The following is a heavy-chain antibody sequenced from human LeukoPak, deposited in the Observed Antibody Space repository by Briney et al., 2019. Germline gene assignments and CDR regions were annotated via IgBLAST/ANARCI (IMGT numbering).Heavy chain of an antibody. Sequence: GASVKVSCKASGYTFTSYYMHWVRQAPGQGLEWMGIINPSGGSTSYAQKFQGRVTMTRDTSTGTVYMELSSLRSEDTAVYYCARDVAYYYDSSGYSFDYWGQGTLVTVSS. CDR3: ARDVAYYYDSSGYSFDY. D-gene: IGHD3-22*01. CDR1: GYTFTSYY. J-gene: IGHJ4*02. CDR2: INPSGGST. V-gene: IGHV1-46*01.